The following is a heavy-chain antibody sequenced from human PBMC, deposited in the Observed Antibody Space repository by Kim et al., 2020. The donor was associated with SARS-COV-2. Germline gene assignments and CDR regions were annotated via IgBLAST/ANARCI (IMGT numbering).Heavy chain of an antibody. D-gene: IGHD3-16*01. CDR2: INPNSGGT. V-gene: IGHV1-2*06. Sequence: ASVKVSCKASGYTFTGYYMHWVRQAPGQGLEWMGRINPNSGGTNYAQKFQGRVTMTRDTSISTAYMELSRLRSDDTAVYYCARVGSLGASWYFDLWGRGTLVTVSS. CDR3: ARVGSLGASWYFDL. CDR1: GYTFTGYY. J-gene: IGHJ2*01.